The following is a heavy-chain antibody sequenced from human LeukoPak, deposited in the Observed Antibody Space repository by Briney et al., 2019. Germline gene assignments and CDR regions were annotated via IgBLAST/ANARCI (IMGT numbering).Heavy chain of an antibody. CDR2: IYSGGST. CDR3: AKRANNDAFDI. J-gene: IGHJ3*02. Sequence: GGSLRLSCAASGFTVSSNYMSWVRQAPGKGLEWVSVIYSGGSTYYADPVKGRFTISRDNSKNTLYLQMNSLRAEDTAVYYCAKRANNDAFDIWGQGTMVTVSS. V-gene: IGHV3-66*04. CDR1: GFTVSSNY. D-gene: IGHD4/OR15-4a*01.